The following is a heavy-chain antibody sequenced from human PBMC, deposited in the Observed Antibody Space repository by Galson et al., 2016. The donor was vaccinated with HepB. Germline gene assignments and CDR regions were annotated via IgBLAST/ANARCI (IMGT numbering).Heavy chain of an antibody. Sequence: SLRLSCAASGFTFSTYTMSWVRQAPGKGLEWVSGTDGSGGSTYYANSVRGRFTIYRDNSGNTMYPQMNSIKAEDAAMYFCAKDRYWNRDFGNWGPGTLVTVSA. J-gene: IGHJ4*01. D-gene: IGHD1-1*01. CDR2: TDGSGGST. V-gene: IGHV3-23*01. CDR3: AKDRYWNRDFGN. CDR1: GFTFSTYT.